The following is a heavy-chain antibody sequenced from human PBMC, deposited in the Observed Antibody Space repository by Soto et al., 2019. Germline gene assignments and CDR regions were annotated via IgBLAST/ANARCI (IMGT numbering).Heavy chain of an antibody. Sequence: QEQLVQSGAEVKKPGSSVKVSCKASGGLFSSYPISWVRQVPGQGLEWMGGIIPVFQTAYYTQRFQGRVTITADESTNTAYVELSSLRSEDTDIYYCERGGSGYTWFNEFWGQGTLVTVSS. CDR1: GGLFSSYP. V-gene: IGHV1-69*01. D-gene: IGHD3-22*01. CDR3: ERGGSGYTWFNEF. J-gene: IGHJ4*02. CDR2: IIPVFQTA.